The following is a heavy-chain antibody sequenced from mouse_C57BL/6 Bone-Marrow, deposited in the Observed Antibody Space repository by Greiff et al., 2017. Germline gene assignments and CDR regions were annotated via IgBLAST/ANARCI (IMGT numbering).Heavy chain of an antibody. CDR2: IGPSDSYT. J-gene: IGHJ3*01. CDR1: GYTFTSYW. Sequence: QVQLQQPGAALVMPGASVKLSCKASGYTFTSYWMHWVKQRPGQGLEWIGEIGPSDSYTNYNQKFTGKSTLTVATSSSTAYMQLSSLTSEDSAVYYCARYYGSSHWLDYWGQGTLGTVSA. D-gene: IGHD1-1*01. CDR3: ARYYGSSHWLDY. V-gene: IGHV1-69*01.